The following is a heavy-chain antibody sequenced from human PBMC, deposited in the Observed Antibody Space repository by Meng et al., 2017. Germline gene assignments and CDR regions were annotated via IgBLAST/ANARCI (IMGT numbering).Heavy chain of an antibody. D-gene: IGHD6-13*01. Sequence: EVQLVESGGGLVQPGGSLRLSCAGSGLRFSDHYMDWVRQAPGKGLEWVGRSRNKASLYSTEYAASVKGRFTFSRDDSGNSLYLHMNSLTTEDTAVYFCTKVRGRSWDDSYFDLWGQGILVTVSS. J-gene: IGHJ4*02. CDR3: TKVRGRSWDDSYFDL. CDR2: SRNKASLYST. V-gene: IGHV3-72*01. CDR1: GLRFSDHY.